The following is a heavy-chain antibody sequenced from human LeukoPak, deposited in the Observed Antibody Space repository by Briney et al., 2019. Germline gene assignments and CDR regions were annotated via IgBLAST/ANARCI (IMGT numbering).Heavy chain of an antibody. CDR3: ARRDGYISAIDY. CDR2: IYYSGST. D-gene: IGHD5-24*01. CDR1: GGSISSYY. Sequence: PSETLSLTCTVSGGSISSYYWSWIRQPPGKGLEWIGYIYYSGSTNYNPSLKSRVNISVDTSKNQFSLKLSSVTAADTAVYYCARRDGYISAIDYWGQGTLVTVSS. V-gene: IGHV4-59*01. J-gene: IGHJ4*02.